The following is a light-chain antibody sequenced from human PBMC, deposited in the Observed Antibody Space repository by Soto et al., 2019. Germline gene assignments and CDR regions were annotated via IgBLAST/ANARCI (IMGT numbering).Light chain of an antibody. Sequence: QSALTQPASVSGSPGQSITISCTGTTSDVGGYNYVSWFQQYPGKAPKLKIYEVSNRLSGVSNRFSGSKSGNTASLTISDLQAEDEADYYCTSYTSSSTWVFGGGTKVTVL. V-gene: IGLV2-14*01. CDR1: TSDVGGYNY. CDR2: EVS. CDR3: TSYTSSSTWV. J-gene: IGLJ3*02.